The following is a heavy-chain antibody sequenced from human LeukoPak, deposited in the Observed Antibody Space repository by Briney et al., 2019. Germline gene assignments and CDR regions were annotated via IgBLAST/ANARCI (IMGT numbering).Heavy chain of an antibody. V-gene: IGHV1-18*01. CDR2: ISGYNDNA. CDR3: VRDLGFGALDY. J-gene: IGHJ4*02. Sequence: GASVKVSCKASGYTFTSYGISWVRQAPGQGLEWMGWISGYNDNAKYAQKVLGRDTMTTDTSTSTAYMEVRSLRSDDTAVYYCVRDLGFGALDYWGQGTLVIVSS. D-gene: IGHD4/OR15-4a*01. CDR1: GYTFTSYG.